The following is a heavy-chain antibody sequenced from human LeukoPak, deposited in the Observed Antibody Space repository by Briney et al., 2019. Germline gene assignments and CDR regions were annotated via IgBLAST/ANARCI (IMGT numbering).Heavy chain of an antibody. Sequence: GASVKVSCKASGNDFSDLYFHWVRQAPGQGLEWMGWINPYSGASIYAQKFQGRVTMETSSSTVYMQLSRLRYDDTAVYYCATASVTRMRDPWGQGTLVTVSS. J-gene: IGHJ5*02. CDR1: GNDFSDLY. CDR3: ATASVTRMRDP. V-gene: IGHV1-2*02. CDR2: INPYSGAS.